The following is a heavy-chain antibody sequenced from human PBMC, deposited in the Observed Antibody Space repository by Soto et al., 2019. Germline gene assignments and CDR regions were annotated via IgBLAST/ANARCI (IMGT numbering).Heavy chain of an antibody. D-gene: IGHD2-15*01. CDR3: AREPYCSGGSCYSFSREYYYYMDV. Sequence: EVQLVESGGDLVQPGGSLRLSCAASGFTFSTYSMNWVRLAPGKGLEWISYISSGSTTIYYADSVRGRFTISRDNAKNSLYLQMNGLRAEDTAVYYCAREPYCSGGSCYSFSREYYYYMDVWGKGTTVTVSS. J-gene: IGHJ6*03. V-gene: IGHV3-48*01. CDR1: GFTFSTYS. CDR2: ISSGSTTI.